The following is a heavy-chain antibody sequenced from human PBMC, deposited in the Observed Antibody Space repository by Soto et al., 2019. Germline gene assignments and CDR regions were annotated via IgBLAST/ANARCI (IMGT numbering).Heavy chain of an antibody. Sequence: QVQLVQSGAEVKKPGASVKVSCKPSGYTFNTYYLHCVRQAPGQALEWMGVIHPSGGGTTYAQKFRGRVTVTRDTSTTTVLRELSSLRSEETAVYYCARGGHIAVVTASFDYWGQGTLVTVSS. CDR3: ARGGHIAVVTASFDY. CDR2: IHPSGGGT. CDR1: GYTFNTYY. D-gene: IGHD2-21*02. V-gene: IGHV1-46*02. J-gene: IGHJ4*02.